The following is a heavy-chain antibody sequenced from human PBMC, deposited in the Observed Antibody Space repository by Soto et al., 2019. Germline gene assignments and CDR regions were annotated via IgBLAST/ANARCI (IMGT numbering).Heavy chain of an antibody. CDR1: GXTFSSYS. J-gene: IGHJ4*02. V-gene: IGHV3-30-3*01. Sequence: GSLRLACAASGXTFSSYSMHWVRQAPGKGMEWVAVISYDGSNKYYADSVKGRFTISRDNSKNTLYLQMNSMRAEDTAVYYCARGGITMIVVAPGDYWGQGTLGTVSS. D-gene: IGHD3-22*01. CDR3: ARGGITMIVVAPGDY. CDR2: ISYDGSNK.